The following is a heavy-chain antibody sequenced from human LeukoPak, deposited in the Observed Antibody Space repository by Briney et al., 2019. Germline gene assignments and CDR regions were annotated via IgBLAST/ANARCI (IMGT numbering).Heavy chain of an antibody. J-gene: IGHJ4*02. CDR1: GGSISSYY. Sequence: SETLSLTCTVSGGSISSYYWSWIRQPPGKGLEWIGYIYYSGSTNYNPSLKSRVTISVDTSKDQFSLKLTSVTAADAARYYCAMGGKPIYWGQGTLVTVSS. CDR3: AMGGKPIY. D-gene: IGHD4-23*01. V-gene: IGHV4-59*12. CDR2: IYYSGST.